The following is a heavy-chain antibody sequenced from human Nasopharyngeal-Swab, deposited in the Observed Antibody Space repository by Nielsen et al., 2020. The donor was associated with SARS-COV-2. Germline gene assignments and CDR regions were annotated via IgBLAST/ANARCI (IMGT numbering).Heavy chain of an antibody. V-gene: IGHV4-34*01. CDR3: ARGRPRRGYCSSTSCYGPAGHYYYMDG. D-gene: IGHD2-2*01. CDR2: INHSGST. J-gene: IGHJ6*03. Sequence: SETLSLTCAVYGGSFSGYYWSWIRQPPGKGLEWIGEINHSGSTNYNPSLKSRVTISVDTSKNQFSLKLSCLTAADTAVYYCARGRPRRGYCSSTSCYGPAGHYYYMDGWGKGTTVTVSS. CDR1: GGSFSGYY.